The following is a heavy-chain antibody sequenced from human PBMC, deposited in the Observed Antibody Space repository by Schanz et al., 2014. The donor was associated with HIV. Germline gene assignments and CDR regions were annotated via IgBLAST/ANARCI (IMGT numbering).Heavy chain of an antibody. D-gene: IGHD3-16*01. V-gene: IGHV1-69*01. J-gene: IGHJ4*02. CDR1: EGTFRHFG. CDR2: MPSMSGTP. CDR3: ARSLGGVEDS. Sequence: QVQLVQSGTEVKKPGSSVKVSCNPSEGTFRHFGLSWVRQAPGQGLEWMGGMPSMSGTPTYAQEFQGRVTISADESSNTAYLDLPSLTSEDTAVYFCARSLGGVEDSWGQGTLVYVSS.